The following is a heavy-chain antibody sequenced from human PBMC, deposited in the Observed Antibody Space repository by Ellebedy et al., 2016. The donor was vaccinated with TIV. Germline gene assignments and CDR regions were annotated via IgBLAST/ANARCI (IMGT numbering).Heavy chain of an antibody. J-gene: IGHJ6*02. D-gene: IGHD6-19*01. CDR3: AKDLAEYYYYGMDV. CDR2: ISYDGSNK. CDR1: GFTFSNYG. Sequence: GGSLRLSCAASGFTFSNYGMHWVRQAPGKGLEWVAIISYDGSNKYYADSVKGRFTISRDNSKNTLYLQMNSLRAENTAIYYCAKDLAEYYYYGMDVWGQGTKVTVS. V-gene: IGHV3-30*18.